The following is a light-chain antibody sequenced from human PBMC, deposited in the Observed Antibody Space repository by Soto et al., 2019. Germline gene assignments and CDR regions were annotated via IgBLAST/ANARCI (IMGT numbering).Light chain of an antibody. Sequence: QSALTQPPSASGSPGQSVTISCTGTSSDVGDYNFVSWYQHHPGKAPKLMIFEVIKRPSGVPDRFSGSKSGNTASLTVSGLQAEDEADYYCSSYAGSNMGVFGSGTKVTVL. CDR2: EVI. CDR1: SSDVGDYNF. CDR3: SSYAGSNMGV. J-gene: IGLJ1*01. V-gene: IGLV2-8*01.